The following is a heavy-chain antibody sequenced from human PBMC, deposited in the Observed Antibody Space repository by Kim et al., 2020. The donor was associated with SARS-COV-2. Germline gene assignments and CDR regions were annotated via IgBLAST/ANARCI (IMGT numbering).Heavy chain of an antibody. CDR2: GTA. CDR3: ARDLGVKDY. Sequence: GTANYAQKCQGRVTITADESTSTAYMELSSLGSEDTAVYYCARDLGVKDYWGQGTLVTVSS. D-gene: IGHD2-21*01. V-gene: IGHV1-69*01. J-gene: IGHJ4*02.